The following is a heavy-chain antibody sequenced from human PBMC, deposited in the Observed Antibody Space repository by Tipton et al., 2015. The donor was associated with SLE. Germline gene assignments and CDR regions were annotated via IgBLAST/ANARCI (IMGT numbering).Heavy chain of an antibody. D-gene: IGHD1-26*01. CDR3: ARNGGSYYMYFNL. CDR1: GYSISNSNW. V-gene: IGHV4-28*01. J-gene: IGHJ2*01. CDR2: IYYSGST. Sequence: TLSLTCAVSGYSISNSNWWAWIRQPPGKGLEWIGYIYYSGSTFYNPSLKSRVTTSVDTSKNQFSLKLSSVTAADTAVYYCARNGGSYYMYFNLWGRGTLVTVSS.